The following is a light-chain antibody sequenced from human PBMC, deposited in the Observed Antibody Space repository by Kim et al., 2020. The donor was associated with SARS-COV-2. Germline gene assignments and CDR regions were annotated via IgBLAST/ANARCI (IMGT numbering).Light chain of an antibody. J-gene: IGKJ4*01. V-gene: IGKV1-9*01. CDR1: QGISSY. Sequence: AYVGDRVTITCRASQGISSYLAWYQQKPGKAPKLLIYAASTLQSGVPSKFSGSGSGTEFTLTISSLQPEDCATYYCQQLNSYPLTFGGGTKVDIK. CDR2: AAS. CDR3: QQLNSYPLT.